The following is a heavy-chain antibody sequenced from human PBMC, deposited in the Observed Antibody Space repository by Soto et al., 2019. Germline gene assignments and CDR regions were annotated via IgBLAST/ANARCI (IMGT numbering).Heavy chain of an antibody. J-gene: IGHJ4*02. Sequence: QVQLVQSGTEVKKPGSSVKVSCKASGDAFNTYTISWVRQAPGQGLEWMGRTIPLLGMADYAQKFQGRVTITADTSTRTAYMDLISLRSEDTAVYYCGSANSGSNQGFDYWGQGTLVTVSS. CDR3: GSANSGSNQGFDY. CDR2: TIPLLGMA. V-gene: IGHV1-69*02. CDR1: GDAFNTYT. D-gene: IGHD1-26*01.